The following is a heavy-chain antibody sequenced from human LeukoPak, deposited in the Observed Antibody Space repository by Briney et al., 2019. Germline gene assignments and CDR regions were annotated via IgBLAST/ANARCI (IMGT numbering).Heavy chain of an antibody. CDR1: AYTFTGYY. J-gene: IGHJ4*02. Sequence: ASVKVSCKASAYTFTGYYMHWVRQAPGQGLEWMGWINPDSGDTNYAQKFQGRVTMTGDTSISTAYMELSSLRSDDTAMYYCARVGFTSSWSNFDYWGQGTLVTVSS. D-gene: IGHD6-13*01. V-gene: IGHV1-2*02. CDR3: ARVGFTSSWSNFDY. CDR2: INPDSGDT.